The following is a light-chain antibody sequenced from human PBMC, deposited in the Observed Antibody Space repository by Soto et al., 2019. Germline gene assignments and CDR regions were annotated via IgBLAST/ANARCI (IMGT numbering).Light chain of an antibody. CDR1: QSVNSN. Sequence: EIGMTQSPGTLSVSPGERATLSCRASQSVNSNLAWYQQKPGQAPRLLMYGASTRATGIPARFSGSGSGTEFTLNISSRQSEDFAVYYCQQHNDWPFTFGGGTKVEIK. V-gene: IGKV3D-15*01. CDR3: QQHNDWPFT. CDR2: GAS. J-gene: IGKJ4*01.